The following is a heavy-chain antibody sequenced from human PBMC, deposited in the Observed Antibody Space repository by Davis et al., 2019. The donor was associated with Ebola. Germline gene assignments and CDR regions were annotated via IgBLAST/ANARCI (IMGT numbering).Heavy chain of an antibody. D-gene: IGHD6-6*01. J-gene: IGHJ2*01. CDR3: ARLSGLFSSSSGALYFDL. Sequence: GSLRLSCSVSGGSISSGTYYWGWVRQPPGKGLEWIGAIYYNGRTYYNSSLEGRVTISLTTSKNQFSLKLRSVTAADTAVYFCARLSGLFSSSSGALYFDLWGRGTLVSVSS. V-gene: IGHV4-39*07. CDR1: GGSISSGTYY. CDR2: IYYNGRT.